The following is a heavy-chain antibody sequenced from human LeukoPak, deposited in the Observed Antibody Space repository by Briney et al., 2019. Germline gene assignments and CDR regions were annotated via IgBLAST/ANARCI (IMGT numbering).Heavy chain of an antibody. CDR2: ISSSSSYT. V-gene: IGHV3-11*05. CDR3: AREGGYGSGRGWFDP. J-gene: IGHJ5*02. D-gene: IGHD3-10*01. Sequence: GGSLRLSCAASGFTFSDYYMTWIRQAPGKGLEWVSYISSSSSYTEYADSVKGRFTISRDNAKNSVYLQMNSLRADDTAVYYCAREGGYGSGRGWFDPWGQGTLITVSS. CDR1: GFTFSDYY.